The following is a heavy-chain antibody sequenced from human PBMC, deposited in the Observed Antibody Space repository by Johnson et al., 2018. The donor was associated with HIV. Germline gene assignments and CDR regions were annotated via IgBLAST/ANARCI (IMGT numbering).Heavy chain of an antibody. CDR2: ISSGGNSI. V-gene: IGHV3-11*04. J-gene: IGHJ3*02. Sequence: QVQLVESGGGLVQPGRSLRLSCAASGFTFSDYYMSWIRQAPGKGLEWVSYISSGGNSIHYADSVKGRFTISRDNSKNTLYLQMNSLRAEDTAVYYCARGRARAFDIWGQGTMVTVSS. CDR1: GFTFSDYY. CDR3: ARGRARAFDI. D-gene: IGHD5-12*01.